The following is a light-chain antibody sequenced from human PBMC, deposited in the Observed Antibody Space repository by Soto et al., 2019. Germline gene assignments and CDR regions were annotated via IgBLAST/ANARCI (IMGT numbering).Light chain of an antibody. V-gene: IGKV1-5*01. CDR2: DAS. CDR3: QQYDSYPWT. Sequence: DIQMTQSPSTLSASVGDRVTITCRASQSISIWLAWDQQKPGKAPKLLIYDASSLESGVPSRFSGSGSGTEFTLPIGSLRPDDFASYYCQQYDSYPWTFGHGTKVEVK. CDR1: QSISIW. J-gene: IGKJ1*01.